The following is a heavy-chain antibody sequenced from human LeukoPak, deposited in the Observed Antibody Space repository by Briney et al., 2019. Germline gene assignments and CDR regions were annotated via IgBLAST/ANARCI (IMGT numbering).Heavy chain of an antibody. D-gene: IGHD2-21*01. J-gene: IGHJ4*02. V-gene: IGHV3-23*01. CDR2: ISDSGGSA. Sequence: GGSLRLSCAASGFTFRSYAMNWVRQAPGKGLQWVSVISDSGGSAHYADSVQGRFTISRDNSKNTLYIQMNSLRAEDTAVYYCAKPELPNNAINYYFDYWGRGTLVTVSS. CDR1: GFTFRSYA. CDR3: AKPELPNNAINYYFDY.